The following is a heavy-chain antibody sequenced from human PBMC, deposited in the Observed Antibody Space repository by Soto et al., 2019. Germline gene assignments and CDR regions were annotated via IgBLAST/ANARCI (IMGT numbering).Heavy chain of an antibody. CDR1: GFTVSSNY. CDR3: AQTSVYCSGGSCYSAGFDP. V-gene: IGHV3-53*01. J-gene: IGHJ5*02. D-gene: IGHD2-15*01. CDR2: IYSGGST. Sequence: GGSLRLSCAASGFTVSSNYMSWVRQAPGKGLEWVSVIYSGGSTYYADSVKGRFTISRDNSKNTLYLQMNSLRAEDTALYYCAQTSVYCSGGSCYSAGFDPWGQGTLVTVSS.